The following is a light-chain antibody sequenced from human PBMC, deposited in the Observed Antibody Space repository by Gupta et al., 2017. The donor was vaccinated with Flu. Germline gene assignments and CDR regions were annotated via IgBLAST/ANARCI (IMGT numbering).Light chain of an antibody. CDR1: QTVVHNYRNTNY. CDR2: MAS. CDR3: QPSYSMWT. V-gene: IGKV4-1*01. Sequence: VVLGQRATITCKSSQTVVHNYRNTNYIGRYQQKPDQPRKLIIYMASSLEYGVPDRFSDSGGGTDFTLTSSVRQAEDGAVYYMQPSYSMWTFGQGTKVEVK. J-gene: IGKJ1*01.